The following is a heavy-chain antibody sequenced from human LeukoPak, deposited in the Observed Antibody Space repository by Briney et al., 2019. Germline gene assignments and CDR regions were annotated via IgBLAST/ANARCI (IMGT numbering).Heavy chain of an antibody. CDR2: INPNSGGT. Sequence: GASVKVSCKASGYTFTGYYMHWVRQAPGQGLEWMGWINPNSGGTNYAQKFQGRVTMTRDTPISTAYMELSRLGSDDTAVYYCARDLLGYNSDYWGQGTLVTVSS. D-gene: IGHD5-24*01. CDR1: GYTFTGYY. V-gene: IGHV1-2*02. CDR3: ARDLLGYNSDY. J-gene: IGHJ4*02.